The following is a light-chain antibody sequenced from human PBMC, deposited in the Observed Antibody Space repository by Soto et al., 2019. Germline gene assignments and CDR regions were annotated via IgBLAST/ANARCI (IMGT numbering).Light chain of an antibody. CDR2: EVS. CDR1: SSDVGRYNY. J-gene: IGLJ1*01. CDR3: SSSTRSRGRG. V-gene: IGLV2-14*01. Sequence: PGSVCASPKPSIPISCTVTSSDVGRYNYVSWYQQHPGKGPKLMIYEVSNRPSGVSNRLSGSKSGNTASLTISGLQAEEEADYYCSSSTRSRGRGFGTGTKVTVL.